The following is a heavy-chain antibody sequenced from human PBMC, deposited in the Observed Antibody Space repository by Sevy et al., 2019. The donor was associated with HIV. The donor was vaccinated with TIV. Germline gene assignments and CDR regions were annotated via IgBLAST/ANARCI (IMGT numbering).Heavy chain of an antibody. D-gene: IGHD6-13*01. J-gene: IGHJ4*02. CDR3: ARAIAPAGRFDY. CDR1: GYTFISYG. Sequence: ASVKVSCKASGYTFISYGISWVRQAPGQGLEWMGWISAYSGNTNYAQKLQVRVTMPTDTSTSKADMGLSSLGSDDTAGYYGARAIAPAGRFDYWGQGTLVTVSS. CDR2: ISAYSGNT. V-gene: IGHV1-18*01.